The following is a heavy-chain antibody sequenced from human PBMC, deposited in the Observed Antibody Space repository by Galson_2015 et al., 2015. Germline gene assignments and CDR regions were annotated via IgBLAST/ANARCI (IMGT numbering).Heavy chain of an antibody. CDR1: GGTFSSYA. CDR2: IIPIFGTA. Sequence: SVKVCCKASGGTFSSYAISWVRQAHGQGLEWMGGIIPIFGTANYAQKFQGRVTITADESTSTAYMGLSSLRSEDTAEYYCARVSGTPTDSYFDYWGQGTLVTVSS. D-gene: IGHD1-1*01. V-gene: IGHV1-69*13. CDR3: ARVSGTPTDSYFDY. J-gene: IGHJ4*02.